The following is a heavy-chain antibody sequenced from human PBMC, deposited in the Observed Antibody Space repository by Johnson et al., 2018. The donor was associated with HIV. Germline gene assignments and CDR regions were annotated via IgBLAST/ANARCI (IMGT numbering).Heavy chain of an antibody. J-gene: IGHJ3*02. Sequence: QVQLVESGGGVVQPGRSLRLSCAASEFTFSSYGMHWVRQAPGKGLEWVAVISYDGGNKYYADSVKGRFTISRDNSKNTLYLQMNSLRTEDTAVYYSARLPGGMNDALDIWGQGTMVTVSS. D-gene: IGHD1-14*01. V-gene: IGHV3-30*03. CDR2: ISYDGGNK. CDR1: EFTFSSYG. CDR3: ARLPGGMNDALDI.